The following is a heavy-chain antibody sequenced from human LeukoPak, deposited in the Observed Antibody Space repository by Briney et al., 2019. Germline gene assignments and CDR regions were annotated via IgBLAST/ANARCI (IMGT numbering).Heavy chain of an antibody. V-gene: IGHV3-74*01. CDR1: GFTFSSYW. Sequence: QPGGSLRLSCTASGFTFSSYWMHWVRHVPGKGRVWVSRINSAGISTNYADSVKGRFTISRDNAKNTLYLQMNSLRAEDTAIYYCARDIAAAVDYWGQGTLVTVSS. D-gene: IGHD6-13*01. CDR3: ARDIAAAVDY. CDR2: INSAGIST. J-gene: IGHJ4*02.